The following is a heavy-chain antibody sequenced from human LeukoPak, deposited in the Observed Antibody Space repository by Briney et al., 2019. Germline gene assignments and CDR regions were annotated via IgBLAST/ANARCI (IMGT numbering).Heavy chain of an antibody. CDR2: INPNSGNT. CDR1: GYTFTGYY. CDR3: ARGSNPPYYYVNY. D-gene: IGHD3-10*02. J-gene: IGHJ4*02. V-gene: IGHV1-8*02. Sequence: ASVKVSCTASGYTFTGYYMHWVRQAPGQGLEWMGRINPNSGNTGYAQKFQGRVTMTRNTSISTAYMELSSLRSEDTAVYYCARGSNPPYYYVNYWGQGTLVTVSS.